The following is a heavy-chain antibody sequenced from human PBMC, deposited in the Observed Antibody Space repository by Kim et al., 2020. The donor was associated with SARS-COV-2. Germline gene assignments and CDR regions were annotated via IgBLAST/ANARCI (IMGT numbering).Heavy chain of an antibody. V-gene: IGHV4-4*02. D-gene: IGHD3-22*01. CDR3: ARWYYDSSFYYYGMDV. J-gene: IGHJ6*02. Sequence: LKSRVTISVDKAKNQFSRKLSSVTAADTAVYYCARWYYDSSFYYYGMDVWGQGTTVTVSS.